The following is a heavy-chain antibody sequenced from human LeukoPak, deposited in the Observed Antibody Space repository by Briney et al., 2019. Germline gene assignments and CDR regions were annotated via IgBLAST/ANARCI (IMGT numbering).Heavy chain of an antibody. CDR1: GFTFSSFG. D-gene: IGHD2-15*01. CDR3: AKCRSVVVAAYDY. J-gene: IGHJ4*02. CDR2: ISYDGSNK. Sequence: GGSLRLSCAASGFTFSSFGMHWVCQAPGKGLEWVEVISYDGSNKYYADSVKGRFTISRDNSRNTLYLQMNSLRAEDTAVYYCAKCRSVVVAAYDYWGQGTLVTVFS. V-gene: IGHV3-30*18.